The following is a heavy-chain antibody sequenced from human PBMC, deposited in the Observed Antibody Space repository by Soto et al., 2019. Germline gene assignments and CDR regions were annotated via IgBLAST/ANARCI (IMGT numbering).Heavy chain of an antibody. CDR1: GFTFNNYA. CDR2: FSGSGPTT. Sequence: GGSLRLSCAASGFTFNNYAMNWVRQAPGKGLEWVSSFSGSGPTTYYADSVKGRFTISRDNSKKMLYLQMNSLRAEDTAVYYCVRLYYYDPPGAFDIWGQGTMVTVSS. V-gene: IGHV3-23*01. CDR3: VRLYYYDPPGAFDI. D-gene: IGHD3-22*01. J-gene: IGHJ3*02.